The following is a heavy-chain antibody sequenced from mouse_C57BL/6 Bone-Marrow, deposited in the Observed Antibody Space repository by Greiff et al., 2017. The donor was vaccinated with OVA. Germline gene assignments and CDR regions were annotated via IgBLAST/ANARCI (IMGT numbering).Heavy chain of an antibody. CDR2: IYPGSGNT. V-gene: IGHV1-76*01. Sequence: QVQLQQSGAELVRPGASVKLSCKASGYTFTDYYINWVKQRPGQGLEWIARIYPGSGNTYYNEKFKGKATLTAEKSSSTAYMQLSSLTSEDSAVYFCARPLLRSLYYYAMDYWGQGTSVTVSS. CDR3: ARPLLRSLYYYAMDY. D-gene: IGHD1-1*01. CDR1: GYTFTDYY. J-gene: IGHJ4*01.